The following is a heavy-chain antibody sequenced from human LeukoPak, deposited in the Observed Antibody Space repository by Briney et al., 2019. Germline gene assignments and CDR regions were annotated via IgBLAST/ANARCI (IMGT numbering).Heavy chain of an antibody. V-gene: IGHV1-2*02. D-gene: IGHD3-22*01. J-gene: IGHJ4*02. CDR1: GYTFTGYY. CDR2: INPNSGGT. CDR3: ARGGYYDSSGFDN. Sequence: GASVKVSCWSSGYTFTGYYLHWVRQPPGQGLEWMGCINPNSGGTKYGQKFQGRVTMTRDTSISTAHMELTGLGSDDTAVYYCARGGYYDSSGFDNWGQGTLVTVSS.